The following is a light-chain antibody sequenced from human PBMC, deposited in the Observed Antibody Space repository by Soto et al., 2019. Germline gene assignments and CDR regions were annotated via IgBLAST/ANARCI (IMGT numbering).Light chain of an antibody. CDR2: SAS. CDR3: KKFNTAPLT. V-gene: IGKV1-27*01. J-gene: IGKJ5*01. Sequence: DIQMTQSPSSLSASVGDRVTITCRASQDISVYLARYQQKPGKVPKLLIYSASTLQSGVPSRFSGSRSGTDFTLSVSSLQPEDVATYYCKKFNTAPLTFGQGTRLEIK. CDR1: QDISVY.